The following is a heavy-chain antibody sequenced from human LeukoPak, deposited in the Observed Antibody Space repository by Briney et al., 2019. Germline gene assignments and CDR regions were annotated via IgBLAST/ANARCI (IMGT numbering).Heavy chain of an antibody. CDR2: INHSGST. J-gene: IGHJ6*03. D-gene: IGHD2-15*01. CDR3: ARSGSYYYYYYMDV. Sequence: SETLSLTCAVYGGSFSGYYWSWIRQPPGKGLEWIGEINHSGSTNYNPSLKSRVTISVDTSKNQFSLKLSSVTAADTAVYYCARSGSYYYYYYMDVWGKGTTVTVSS. V-gene: IGHV4-34*01. CDR1: GGSFSGYY.